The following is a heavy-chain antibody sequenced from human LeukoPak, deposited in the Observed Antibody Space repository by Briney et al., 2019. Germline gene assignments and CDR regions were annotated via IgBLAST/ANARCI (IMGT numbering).Heavy chain of an antibody. CDR1: GFTFGDYA. D-gene: IGHD2-2*01. J-gene: IGHJ4*02. CDR3: AKNPDIVVVPAVFALDY. Sequence: PGGSLRLSCTASGFTFGDYAMSWVRQAPGKGLEWVGFIRSKAYGGTTEYAASVKGRFTISRDDSKSIAYLQMNSLKTEDTAVYYCAKNPDIVVVPAVFALDYWGQGTLVTVSS. V-gene: IGHV3-49*04. CDR2: IRSKAYGGTT.